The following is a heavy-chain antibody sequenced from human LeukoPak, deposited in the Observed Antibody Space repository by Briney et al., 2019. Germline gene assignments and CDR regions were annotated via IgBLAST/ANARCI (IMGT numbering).Heavy chain of an antibody. CDR2: IYYSGST. V-gene: IGHV4-59*01. Sequence: SETLSLTCTVSGGSISNYYWSWIRQPPGKGLEWIGYIYYSGSTNYNPSLKSRVTISVDTSKNQFSLNLSSVTAADTAMYYCARDRSPEGYYDSSHWDYYHGMDVWGQGTTVTVSS. CDR1: GGSISNYY. J-gene: IGHJ6*02. CDR3: ARDRSPEGYYDSSHWDYYHGMDV. D-gene: IGHD3-22*01.